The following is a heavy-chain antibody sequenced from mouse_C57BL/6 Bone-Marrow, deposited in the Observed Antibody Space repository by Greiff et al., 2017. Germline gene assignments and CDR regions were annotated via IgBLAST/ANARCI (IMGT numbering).Heavy chain of an antibody. J-gene: IGHJ4*01. V-gene: IGHV14-3*01. D-gene: IGHD2-5*01. CDR3: AREGIGYSNYDAMDY. Sequence: EVQLLESVAELVRPGASVKLSCTASGFNIKNTYMHWVQQTPEQGLEWIGRIDRANGTTKYAHKVQGPATITTDTAYNTAFLQLSRLTSEDTAIYYCAREGIGYSNYDAMDYWGQGTSVTVSS. CDR1: GFNIKNTY. CDR2: IDRANGTT.